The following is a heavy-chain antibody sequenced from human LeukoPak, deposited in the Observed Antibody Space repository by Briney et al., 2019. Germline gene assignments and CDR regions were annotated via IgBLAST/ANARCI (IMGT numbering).Heavy chain of an antibody. CDR2: ISGSGGST. CDR1: GFTFSSNA. CDR3: AKDSALLWFGDFFPLGGQSFDY. Sequence: GGSLRLSCAASGFTFSSNAMRWVRHARGKGLDWGSSISGSGGSTFYADSVKGRFTISRDNSKNTLYLQMNSLRAEDTAVYYCAKDSALLWFGDFFPLGGQSFDYWGQGTLVTVSS. D-gene: IGHD3-10*01. J-gene: IGHJ4*02. V-gene: IGHV3-23*01.